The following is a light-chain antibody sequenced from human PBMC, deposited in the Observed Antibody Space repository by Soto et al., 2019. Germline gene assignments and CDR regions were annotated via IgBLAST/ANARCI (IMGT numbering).Light chain of an antibody. CDR1: QSVSSY. CDR3: QQRSNWPRT. CDR2: DAS. J-gene: IGKJ1*01. Sequence: EIVLTQSPATLSMSPGERATLSCRASQSVSSYLAWYQQKPGQAPRLLIYDASNRATGIPARFGGSGSGTDFTLTISSLEPEDFAVYYCQQRSNWPRTFGQGTKVDSK. V-gene: IGKV3-11*01.